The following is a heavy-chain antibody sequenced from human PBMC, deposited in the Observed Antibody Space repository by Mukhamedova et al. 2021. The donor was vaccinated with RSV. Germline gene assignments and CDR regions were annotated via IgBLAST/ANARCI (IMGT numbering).Heavy chain of an antibody. D-gene: IGHD6-19*01. CDR3: AKVRLTAVAYYFGMDV. J-gene: IGHJ6*02. V-gene: IGHV3-30*18. Sequence: AVISYDGSNKYYADSVKGRSTISRDNSKNTLYLQMNSLRAADTAVYYCAKVRLTAVAYYFGMDVWGQGTTVTVSS. CDR2: ISYDGSNK.